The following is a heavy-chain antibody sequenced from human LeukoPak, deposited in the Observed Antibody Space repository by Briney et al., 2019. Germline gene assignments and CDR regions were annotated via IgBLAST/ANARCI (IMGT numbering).Heavy chain of an antibody. V-gene: IGHV1-2*02. Sequence: GASVKVSCKASGYTFTGYYMHRVRQAPGQGLEWMGWINPNSGGTNYAQKFQGRVTMTRDTSISTAYMELSRLRSDDTAVYYCARAFSGLVWDWFDPWGQGTLVTVSS. J-gene: IGHJ5*02. CDR3: ARAFSGLVWDWFDP. CDR2: INPNSGGT. D-gene: IGHD6-19*01. CDR1: GYTFTGYY.